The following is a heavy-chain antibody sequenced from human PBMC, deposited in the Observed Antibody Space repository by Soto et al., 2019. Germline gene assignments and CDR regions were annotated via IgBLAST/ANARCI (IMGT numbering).Heavy chain of an antibody. V-gene: IGHV5-51*03. CDR2: IHPGDSDT. D-gene: IGHD6-13*01. Sequence: EVQLVQSGAEVKKPGESLKISCKGSGYTFTTYWVGWVRQLPGKGLEWMGIIHPGDSDTRYSPSFQGQVTISADMSINTAYLQWSSLKASDSAMYYCARHNRYSSTWYEGWFDPWGQGTLVTVPS. CDR1: GYTFTTYW. J-gene: IGHJ5*02. CDR3: ARHNRYSSTWYEGWFDP.